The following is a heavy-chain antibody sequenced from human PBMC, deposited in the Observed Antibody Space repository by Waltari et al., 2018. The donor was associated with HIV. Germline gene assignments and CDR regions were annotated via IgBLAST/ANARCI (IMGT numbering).Heavy chain of an antibody. CDR2: IDPETGET. D-gene: IGHD2-2*03. V-gene: IGHV1-69-2*01. J-gene: IGHJ4*02. Sequence: QSGTQVVNPRTDVTVACWVSGYKFTGYYLHWVKKAASKSFEWMGRIDPETGETVYGDQFQTRVTISVESSLKTSFLKVRNLTTDDSAEYSCLSDVGFWGQGSQVIV. CDR3: LSDVGF. CDR1: GYKFTGYY.